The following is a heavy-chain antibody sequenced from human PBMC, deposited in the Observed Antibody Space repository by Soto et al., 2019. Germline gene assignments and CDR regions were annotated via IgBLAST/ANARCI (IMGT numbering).Heavy chain of an antibody. Sequence: SPTLSLTCAISGDSVSSNSAAWNWIRQSPSRGLEWLGRTYYRSKWYNDYAVSVKSRITINPDTSKNQFSLQLNSVTPEDTAVYYCARAGYSSSWSYYYYYMDVWGKGTTVTVSS. J-gene: IGHJ6*03. CDR1: GDSVSSNSAA. CDR2: TYYRSKWYN. D-gene: IGHD6-13*01. V-gene: IGHV6-1*01. CDR3: ARAGYSSSWSYYYYYMDV.